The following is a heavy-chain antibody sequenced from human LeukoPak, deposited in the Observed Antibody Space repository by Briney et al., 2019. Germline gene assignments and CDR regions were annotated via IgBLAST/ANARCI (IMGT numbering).Heavy chain of an antibody. Sequence: ASVKVSCKASGYTFTGYYTHWVRQAPGQGLEWMGWISPNSGGTHSAQNFQGRITMTRDTSISTVYLELSRLRSDDTAVYYCARDRDSSGYYLSDYWGQGTLVTVSS. J-gene: IGHJ4*02. CDR3: ARDRDSSGYYLSDY. CDR1: GYTFTGYY. V-gene: IGHV1-2*02. CDR2: ISPNSGGT. D-gene: IGHD3-22*01.